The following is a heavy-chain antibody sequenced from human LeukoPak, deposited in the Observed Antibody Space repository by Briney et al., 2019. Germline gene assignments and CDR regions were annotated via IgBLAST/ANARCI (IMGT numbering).Heavy chain of an antibody. J-gene: IGHJ2*01. D-gene: IGHD2-15*01. Sequence: ASVKVSCKASGYTFTNYAMNWVRQAPGQGLEWMGWINTNTGDPTSAQGSTGRFVFSLDTSVSTAYLQISSLKTEDTAVYYCARVAGSGHWLYLDLWGRGTLVTVSS. CDR2: INTNTGDP. CDR3: ARVAGSGHWLYLDL. CDR1: GYTFTNYA. V-gene: IGHV7-4-1*02.